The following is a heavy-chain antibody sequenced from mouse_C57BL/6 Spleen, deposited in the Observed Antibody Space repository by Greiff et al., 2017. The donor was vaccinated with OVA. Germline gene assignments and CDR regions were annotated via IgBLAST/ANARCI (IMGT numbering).Heavy chain of an antibody. V-gene: IGHV1-82*01. CDR3: ARFTTVVATYDDFDY. J-gene: IGHJ2*01. CDR2: IYPGDGDT. CDR1: GYAFSSSW. Sequence: VKLQESGPELVKPGASVKISCKASGYAFSSSWLNWVKQRPGKGLEWIGRIYPGDGDTNYNGKFKGKATLTADKSSSTAYMQLSSLTSEDSAVYFCARFTTVVATYDDFDYWGQGTTLTVSS. D-gene: IGHD1-1*01.